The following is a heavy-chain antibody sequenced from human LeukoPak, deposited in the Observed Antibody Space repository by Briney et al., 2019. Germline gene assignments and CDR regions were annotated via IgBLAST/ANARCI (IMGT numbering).Heavy chain of an antibody. CDR3: AKDLVTGSLDY. Sequence: GGSLRLSCAASRFTFSTYSMNWVRQASGKGLEWVSSISSSTNFIYYADSVKGRFTISRDNSKNTLYLQMNSLRAEDTAVYYCAKDLVTGSLDYWGQGTLVTVSS. V-gene: IGHV3-21*04. D-gene: IGHD3-10*01. CDR1: RFTFSTYS. CDR2: ISSSTNFI. J-gene: IGHJ4*02.